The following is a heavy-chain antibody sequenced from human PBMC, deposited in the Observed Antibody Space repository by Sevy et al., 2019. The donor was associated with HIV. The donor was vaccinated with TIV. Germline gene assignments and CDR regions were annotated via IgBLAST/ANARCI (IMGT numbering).Heavy chain of an antibody. D-gene: IGHD3-3*01. CDR2: IYYSGST. CDR1: GGSISRYY. Sequence: SETLSLTCTVSGGSISRYYWSWIRQPPGKGLEWIGYIYYSGSTNYNPSLKSRVTISVDTSKNQFSLKLCSVTAADTAVYYCARHHDFWGVDPWGQGTLVTVSS. CDR3: ARHHDFWGVDP. J-gene: IGHJ5*02. V-gene: IGHV4-59*08.